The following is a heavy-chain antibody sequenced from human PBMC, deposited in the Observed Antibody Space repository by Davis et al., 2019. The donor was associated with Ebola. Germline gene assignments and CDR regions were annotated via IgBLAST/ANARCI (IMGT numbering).Heavy chain of an antibody. D-gene: IGHD4-11*01. Sequence: PGGSLRLSCTVSGGSISSYYWSWIRQPPGKGLEWIGYIYYSGSTNYNPSLKSRVTISVDTSKNQFSLKLSSVTAADTAVYYCARSATVNTLRGYYYYYMDVWGKGTTVTVSS. CDR3: ARSATVNTLRGYYYYYMDV. V-gene: IGHV4-59*01. CDR1: GGSISSYY. J-gene: IGHJ6*03. CDR2: IYYSGST.